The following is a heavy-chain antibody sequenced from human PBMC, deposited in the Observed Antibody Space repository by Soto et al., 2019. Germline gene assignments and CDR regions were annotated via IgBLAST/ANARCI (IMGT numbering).Heavy chain of an antibody. V-gene: IGHV4-31*03. D-gene: IGHD3-10*01. CDR2: IYYSGST. Sequence: PSETLSLTCTVSGGSISSGGYYWSWIRQHPGKGLEWIGYIYYSGSTYYNPSLKSRVTISVDTSKNQFSLKLSSVTAADTAVYYCARDPRSGCVPLDPWGHGTLVTVSS. CDR3: ARDPRSGCVPLDP. J-gene: IGHJ5*02. CDR1: GGSISSGGYY.